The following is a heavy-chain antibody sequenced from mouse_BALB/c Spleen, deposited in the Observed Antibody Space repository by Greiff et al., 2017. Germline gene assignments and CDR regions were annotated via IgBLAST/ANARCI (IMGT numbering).Heavy chain of an antibody. CDR1: GYTFTSYY. V-gene: IGHV1S81*02. D-gene: IGHD2-3*01. CDR3: TRGDGYCFDY. CDR2: INPSNGGT. J-gene: IGHJ2*01. Sequence: VQLQQSGAELVKPGASVKLSCKASGYTFTSYYMYWVKQRPGQGLEWIGEINPSNGGTNFNEKFKSKATLTVDKSSSTAYMQLSSLTSEDSAVYYCTRGDGYCFDYWGQGTTLTVSS.